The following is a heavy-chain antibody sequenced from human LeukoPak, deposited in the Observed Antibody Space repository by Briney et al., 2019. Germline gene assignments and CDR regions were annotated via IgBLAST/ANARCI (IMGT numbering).Heavy chain of an antibody. D-gene: IGHD2-15*01. CDR2: LTPNSGNT. CDR1: GYTFTSYN. V-gene: IGHV1-8*01. CDR3: AICRRGSGGSCYSVWLD. J-gene: IGHJ4*02. Sequence: SVKLSCNASGYTFTSYNITLRRHGPGPGMERKWLLTPNSGNTSTYQTFSGRVIMSRNTSISKAYMELSSLRTEDTAVDYCAICRRGSGGSCYSVWLDWGQGTLVTVSS.